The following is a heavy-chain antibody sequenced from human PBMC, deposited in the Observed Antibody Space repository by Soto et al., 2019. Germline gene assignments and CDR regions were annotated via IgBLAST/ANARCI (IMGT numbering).Heavy chain of an antibody. CDR3: AKDAPDYYDSSGEKDY. V-gene: IGHV3-23*01. D-gene: IGHD3-22*01. Sequence: EVQLLESGGGLVQPGGSLRLSCAASGFTFSSYAMSWVRQAPVKGLEWVSAISGSGGSTYYADSVKGRFTISRDNSKNTLYLQMNSLRAEDTAVYYCAKDAPDYYDSSGEKDYWGQGTLVTVSS. CDR2: ISGSGGST. J-gene: IGHJ4*02. CDR1: GFTFSSYA.